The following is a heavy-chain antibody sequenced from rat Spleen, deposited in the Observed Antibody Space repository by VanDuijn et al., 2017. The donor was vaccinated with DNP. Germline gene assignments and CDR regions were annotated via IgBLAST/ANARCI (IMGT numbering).Heavy chain of an antibody. CDR2: INKDSSTI. CDR1: GFNLNDYW. J-gene: IGHJ3*01. CDR3: ARLGWHGWFAY. D-gene: IGHD1-11*01. Sequence: EVQLVESGGGLVQPGRSLKLSCAASGFNLNDYWMGWVRQAPGKGLEWIGEINKDSSTINYSPSLKDKFTISRDNAQNTLYLQMSKLGSEDTAIYYCARLGWHGWFAYWGQGTLVTVSS. V-gene: IGHV4-2*01.